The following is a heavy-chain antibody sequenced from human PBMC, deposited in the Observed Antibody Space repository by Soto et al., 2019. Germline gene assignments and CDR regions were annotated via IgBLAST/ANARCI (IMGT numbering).Heavy chain of an antibody. CDR3: ARGGVDGYKETRYYYYGMDV. J-gene: IGHJ6*02. CDR2: INSDGSSR. CDR1: GFTFSSYL. D-gene: IGHD5-12*01. Sequence: HPGGSLRLSCAASGFTFSSYLMHWVRQAPGKGRVWVSRINSDGSSRSYADSVKGRFTISRDNAKNTLYLQMNSLRAEDTTVYYCARGGVDGYKETRYYYYGMDVWGQGTTVTVSS. V-gene: IGHV3-74*01.